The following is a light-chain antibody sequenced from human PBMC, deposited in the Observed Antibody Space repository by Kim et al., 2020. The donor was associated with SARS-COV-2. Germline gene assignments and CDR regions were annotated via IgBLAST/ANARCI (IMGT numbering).Light chain of an antibody. Sequence: QGARASLSCRASHSVSSSYLAWYQQKPGQAPRLLIYGASSRATGIPDRFSGSGSRTDFTLTISRLEPEDVAVYYCQQYGSSPLTFGGGTKVDIK. CDR1: HSVSSSY. CDR2: GAS. V-gene: IGKV3-20*01. CDR3: QQYGSSPLT. J-gene: IGKJ4*01.